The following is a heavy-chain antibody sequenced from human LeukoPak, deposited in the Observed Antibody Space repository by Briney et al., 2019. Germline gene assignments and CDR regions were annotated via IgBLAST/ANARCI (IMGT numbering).Heavy chain of an antibody. CDR1: GYSFTNYW. D-gene: IGHD3/OR15-3a*01. CDR3: ARHLGVSDFWTGDRYYYYMDV. V-gene: IGHV5-51*01. CDR2: IYPGDSDT. J-gene: IGHJ6*03. Sequence: GESLKISCKCSGYSFTNYWIGWVRQMSGKGLEWMGIIYPGDSDTRYSPSFQGQVTISADKSISTAYLQWSSLKASDTAMYYCARHLGVSDFWTGDRYYYYMDVWGKGTTVTVSS.